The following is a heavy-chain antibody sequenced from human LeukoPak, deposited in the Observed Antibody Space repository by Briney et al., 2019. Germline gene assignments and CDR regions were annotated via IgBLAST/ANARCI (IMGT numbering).Heavy chain of an antibody. CDR1: GFTFSRYW. J-gene: IGHJ1*01. CDR2: INGDGSTT. Sequence: GGSLRLSCAASGFTFSRYWMHWVRQAPGKGLMWVSRINGDGSTTSYADSVKGGFTISRDNAKNTLYLQMSSLRAEDTAVYYCATGNYYDSRGYYTFGHWGQGTLVTVSS. CDR3: ATGNYYDSRGYYTFGH. V-gene: IGHV3-74*01. D-gene: IGHD3-22*01.